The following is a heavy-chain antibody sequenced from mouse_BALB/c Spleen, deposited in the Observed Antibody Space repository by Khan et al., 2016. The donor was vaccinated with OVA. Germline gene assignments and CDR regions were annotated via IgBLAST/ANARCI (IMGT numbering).Heavy chain of an antibody. Sequence: EVKLLESGPGLVKPSQSLSLTCTVTGYSITSDYAWNWIRQFPGNKLEWMGYISYSGSTNYNPSLKSRISITRDTSKNQFFLQLNSVTTEDTATYDCARDGSRYNYAMDYGGQGTSVTVSS. CDR3: ARDGSRYNYAMDY. J-gene: IGHJ4*01. V-gene: IGHV3-2*02. CDR1: GYSITSDYA. CDR2: ISYSGST. D-gene: IGHD2-3*01.